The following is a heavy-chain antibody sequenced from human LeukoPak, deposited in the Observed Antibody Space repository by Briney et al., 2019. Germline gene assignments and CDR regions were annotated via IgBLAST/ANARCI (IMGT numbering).Heavy chain of an antibody. D-gene: IGHD5-24*01. Sequence: ASVRASGNAFGYTFSAYYTFSLRQSPGHQGEWMGWINPSGGDTNYAQEFQGRVTMTRDTSISTAYMELSRLRSDDTAVYYCARARHGYNLYVYWGQGTLVTVSS. V-gene: IGHV1-2*02. CDR3: ARARHGYNLYVY. CDR2: INPSGGDT. CDR1: GYTFSAYY. J-gene: IGHJ4*02.